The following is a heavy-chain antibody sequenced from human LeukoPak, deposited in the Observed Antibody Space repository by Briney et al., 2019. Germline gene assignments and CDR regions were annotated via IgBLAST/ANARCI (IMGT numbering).Heavy chain of an antibody. J-gene: IGHJ4*02. CDR3: ARWTLQYYYDSSGYALDY. V-gene: IGHV3-23*01. D-gene: IGHD3-22*01. CDR2: ISGSGGST. Sequence: GGSLRLSCAASGFTFSSYAMSWVRQAPGKGLEWVSAISGSGGSTYYADSVKGRFTISRDNSKNTMYLQMNSLRAEDTAVYYCARWTLQYYYDSSGYALDYWGQGTLVTVSS. CDR1: GFTFSSYA.